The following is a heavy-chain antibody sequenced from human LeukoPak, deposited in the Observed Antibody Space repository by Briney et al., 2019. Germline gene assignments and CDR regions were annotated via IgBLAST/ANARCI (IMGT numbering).Heavy chain of an antibody. CDR1: GFTFTTYW. D-gene: IGHD3-10*01. CDR2: IKQDGSEK. J-gene: IGHJ3*01. CDR3: ARDSVDCRGCAFDL. V-gene: IGHV3-7*01. Sequence: GGSLRLSCAASGFTFTTYWMSWVRQAPGKGLEWVANIKQDGSEKYYVDSVKGRFTISRDNAKKSLYLQMDSLRGEDTALYYCARDSVDCRGCAFDLWGQGTMVTVSS.